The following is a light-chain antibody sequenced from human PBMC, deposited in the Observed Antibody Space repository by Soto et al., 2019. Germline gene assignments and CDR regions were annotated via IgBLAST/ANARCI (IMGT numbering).Light chain of an antibody. CDR1: SSNIGAGYD. CDR3: QSYDSSLSVVV. J-gene: IGLJ2*01. CDR2: GNS. Sequence: QSVLTQPPSVSGAPGQRVIISCTGSSSNIGAGYDVHWYQQLPGTAPKVPIYGNSNRPSGVPDRFSGSKSGTSASLAITGLQAEDEADYYCQSYDSSLSVVVFGGGTKLTVL. V-gene: IGLV1-40*01.